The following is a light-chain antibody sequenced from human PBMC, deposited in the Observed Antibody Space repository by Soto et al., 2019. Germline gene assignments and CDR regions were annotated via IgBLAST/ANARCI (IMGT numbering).Light chain of an antibody. CDR2: GGS. J-gene: IGKJ2*01. CDR3: QQYDWSPMYT. V-gene: IGKV3-20*01. CDR1: QSVRSSY. Sequence: VLTQSPGTLSLSPGERAALCCRASQSVRSSYLAWYQQKPGQAPRLLIYGGSNRATGIPDRFSGSGSGTDFTLTISRLEPEDSAVYFCQQYDWSPMYTFGQGTKLEIK.